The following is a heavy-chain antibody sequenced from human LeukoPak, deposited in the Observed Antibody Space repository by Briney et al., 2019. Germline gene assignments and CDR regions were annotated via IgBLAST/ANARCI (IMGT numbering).Heavy chain of an antibody. CDR3: AKVVHYGDYGFDY. D-gene: IGHD4-17*01. Sequence: GGSLSLSCAVSGFTFRSYAMSWGRQAPGKGLEWVSAISGSGGSTYYADSVKGRFTISRDNPKNTLYLQMNSLRAEDTAVYYCAKVVHYGDYGFDYWGQGTLVTVSS. CDR2: ISGSGGST. CDR1: GFTFRSYA. V-gene: IGHV3-23*01. J-gene: IGHJ4*02.